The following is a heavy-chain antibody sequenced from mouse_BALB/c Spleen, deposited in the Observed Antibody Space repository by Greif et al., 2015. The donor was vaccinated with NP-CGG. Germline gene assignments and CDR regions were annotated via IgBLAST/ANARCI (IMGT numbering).Heavy chain of an antibody. CDR1: GYTFTSYW. V-gene: IGHV1S81*02. CDR3: ARRNYGTLAMDY. D-gene: IGHD1-1*01. Sequence: QVQLQQSGAELVKPGASVKLSCKASGYTFTSYWMHWVKQRPGQGLEWIGEINPSNGRTNYNEKFKSKATLTVDKSSSTAYMQLSSLTSEDSAVYYCARRNYGTLAMDYWGQGTSVTVSS. CDR2: INPSNGRT. J-gene: IGHJ4*01.